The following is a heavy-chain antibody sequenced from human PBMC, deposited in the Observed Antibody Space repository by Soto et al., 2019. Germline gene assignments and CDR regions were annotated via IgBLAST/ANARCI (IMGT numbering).Heavy chain of an antibody. CDR3: AKSRSHPEYFDWLLLDY. CDR2: ISYDGINE. Sequence: QVQLVESGGGVVQPGRSLRLSCAASGFTFSNYGMHWVRQAPGKGLEWVAVISYDGINENYADSVKGRFTISRDNSKNTLYLQMNSLRAQDTAVYYGAKSRSHPEYFDWLLLDYWGQGTQVTVSS. J-gene: IGHJ4*02. V-gene: IGHV3-30*18. D-gene: IGHD3-9*01. CDR1: GFTFSNYG.